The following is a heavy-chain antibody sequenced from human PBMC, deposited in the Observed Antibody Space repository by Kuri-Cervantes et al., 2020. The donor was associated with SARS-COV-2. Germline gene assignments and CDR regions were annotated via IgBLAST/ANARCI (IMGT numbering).Heavy chain of an antibody. CDR1: GFTFSSYS. J-gene: IGHJ4*02. CDR2: ISSSSSYI. V-gene: IGHV3-21*01. CDR3: ARAPPAAAIFFDY. Sequence: GESLKISCAASGFTFSSYSMNRVRQAPGKGLEWVSSISSSSSYIYYADSVKGRFTISRDNAKNSLYLQMNSLRAEDTAVYYCARAPPAAAIFFDYWGQGTLVTVSS. D-gene: IGHD2-2*01.